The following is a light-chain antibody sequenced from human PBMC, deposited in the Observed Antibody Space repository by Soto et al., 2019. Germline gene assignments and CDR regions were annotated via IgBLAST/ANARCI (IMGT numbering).Light chain of an antibody. V-gene: IGKV3-20*01. J-gene: IGKJ1*01. CDR1: QSVSGSF. CDR2: GAS. Sequence: EIVLTQSPGTLSLSPGERATLSCRASQSVSGSFLAWYQQKSGQAPRLLIYGASSRATGIPDRFSGSGSGTDFTLTISRLEPEDFAVYYCQQYGTSPRTFGQGTKV. CDR3: QQYGTSPRT.